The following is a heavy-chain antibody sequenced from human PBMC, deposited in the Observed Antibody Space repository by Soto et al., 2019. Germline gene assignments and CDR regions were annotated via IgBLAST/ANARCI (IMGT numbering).Heavy chain of an antibody. CDR1: GGSFSGYY. D-gene: IGHD2-2*01. Sequence: XATLSLTCVVYGGSFSGYYWSWIRQSPGKGLEWIGGINHRGSTNYNPSLESRVTISVDTSKNQFSLKLPSVTAADTAMYYCARDGFCTSTNCRVGNWFDPWGQGTLVTVSS. J-gene: IGHJ5*02. CDR2: INHRGST. CDR3: ARDGFCTSTNCRVGNWFDP. V-gene: IGHV4-34*01.